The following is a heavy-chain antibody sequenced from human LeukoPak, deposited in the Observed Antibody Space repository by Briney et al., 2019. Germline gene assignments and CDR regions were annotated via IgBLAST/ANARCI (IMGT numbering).Heavy chain of an antibody. D-gene: IGHD6-13*01. CDR3: TGEPEQQVVRAWSDT. V-gene: IGHV6-1*01. J-gene: IGHJ5*02. Sequence: SQTLSLTFVISGDSDSSNIVAWIWIRQSPSRGLEWLGRTYYRSKWFNDYAVSVKSRITIKPDTSKNQFSMQLNSVTPEDTAGYYWTGEPEQQVVRAWSDTWGEGNLVTVSS. CDR1: GDSDSSNIVA. CDR2: TYYRSKWFN.